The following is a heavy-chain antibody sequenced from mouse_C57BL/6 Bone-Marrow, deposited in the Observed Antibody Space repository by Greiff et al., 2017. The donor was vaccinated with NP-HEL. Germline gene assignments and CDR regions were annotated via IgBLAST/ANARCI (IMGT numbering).Heavy chain of an antibody. V-gene: IGHV1-76*01. CDR3: ARGDGYYVAY. J-gene: IGHJ3*01. CDR2: IYPGSGNT. Sequence: VQLQQSGAELVRPGASVKLSCKASGYTFTDYYINWVKQRPGQGLEWIARIYPGSGNTYYNEKFKGKATLTAEKSSSTAYMQLSSLTSEDSAVYFCARGDGYYVAYWGQGTLVTVSA. CDR1: GYTFTDYY. D-gene: IGHD2-3*01.